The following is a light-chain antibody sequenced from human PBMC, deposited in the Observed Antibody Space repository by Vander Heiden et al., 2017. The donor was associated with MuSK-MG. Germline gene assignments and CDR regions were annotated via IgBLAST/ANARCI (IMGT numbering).Light chain of an antibody. CDR3: QSYVISLSGSSV. V-gene: IGLV1-40*01. Sequence: QSVPTPPPPGSSAPGPRVTIPCTGISSNIGAGSDVRWYQHFPGTAPKLLIYCNDNRPSGVPDRFSGSKSGTSASLPITGRQAGDGADYYCQSYVISLSGSSVFGRGDQLTL. CDR2: CND. CDR1: SSNIGAGSD. J-gene: IGLJ2*01.